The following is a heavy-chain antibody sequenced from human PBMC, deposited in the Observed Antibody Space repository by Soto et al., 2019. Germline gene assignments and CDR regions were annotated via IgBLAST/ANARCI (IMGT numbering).Heavy chain of an antibody. CDR2: IKSKSDGGTT. D-gene: IGHD4-4*01. Sequence: XGSLRLSCAASVFSFSSAWMSCVRHTPEKGLEWVGRIKSKSDGGTTDYAAPVKGRFTISRDDSENTLYLQMNSLKTEDTAVYYCTTDRPYSPAEDWGQGTMVTVSS. V-gene: IGHV3-15*01. CDR1: VFSFSSAW. J-gene: IGHJ4*02. CDR3: TTDRPYSPAED.